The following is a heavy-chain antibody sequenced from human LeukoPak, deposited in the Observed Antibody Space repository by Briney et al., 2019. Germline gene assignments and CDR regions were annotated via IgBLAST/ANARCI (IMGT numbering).Heavy chain of an antibody. J-gene: IGHJ5*02. D-gene: IGHD2-15*01. Sequence: SVKVSCKASGGTFSSYAISWVRQAPGQGLEWMGGIVPIFGTANYAQKFQGRVTITTDESTSTAYMELNSLRSEDTAVYYCAISGYCSGGSCYRFRVDWFDPWGQGTLVTVSS. CDR2: IVPIFGTA. CDR3: AISGYCSGGSCYRFRVDWFDP. CDR1: GGTFSSYA. V-gene: IGHV1-69*05.